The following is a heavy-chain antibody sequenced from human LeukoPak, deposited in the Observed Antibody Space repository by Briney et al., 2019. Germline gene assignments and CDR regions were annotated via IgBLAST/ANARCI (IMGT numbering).Heavy chain of an antibody. J-gene: IGHJ3*02. V-gene: IGHV1-69*06. CDR1: GYTFTSYG. CDR2: IIPIFGTA. CDR3: ARKWLVLGVVAFDI. Sequence: SVKVSCKASGYTFTSYGISWVRQAPGQGLEWMGGIIPIFGTADYAQKFQGRVTITADKSTSTAYMELSSLRSEDTAVYYCARKWLVLGVVAFDIWGQGTMVTVSS. D-gene: IGHD6-19*01.